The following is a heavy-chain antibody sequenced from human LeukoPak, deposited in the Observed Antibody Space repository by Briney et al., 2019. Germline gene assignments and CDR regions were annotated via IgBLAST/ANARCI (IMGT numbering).Heavy chain of an antibody. CDR2: ISSSSSYI. J-gene: IGHJ4*02. CDR3: ARVYLERLTAGYFDH. D-gene: IGHD2-8*01. Sequence: GGFLRLSCAASGFTFSSYSMNWVRQAPGKGLEWVSSISSSSSYIYYADSVKGRFTISRDNSKSTLYLQMNSLRDDDSAAYFCARVYLERLTAGYFDHWGQGTQVTVSP. V-gene: IGHV3-21*01. CDR1: GFTFSSYS.